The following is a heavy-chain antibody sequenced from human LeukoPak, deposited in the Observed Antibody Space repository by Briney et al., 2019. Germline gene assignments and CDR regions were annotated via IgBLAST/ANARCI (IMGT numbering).Heavy chain of an antibody. CDR3: AKERGHCKPFDY. Sequence: PGGSLRLSCIVSGFTFSSYCMTWVRQAPGQGLEWLAKIKQDGSNIFYVDSVKGRFTISRDNAKNSLYLQMNSLRAEDTAVYYCAKERGHCKPFDYWGQGTLVTVSS. J-gene: IGHJ4*02. CDR2: IKQDGSNI. V-gene: IGHV3-7*03. CDR1: GFTFSSYC. D-gene: IGHD2-21*02.